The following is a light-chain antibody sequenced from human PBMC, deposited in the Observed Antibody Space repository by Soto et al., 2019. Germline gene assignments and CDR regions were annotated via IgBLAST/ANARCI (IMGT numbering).Light chain of an antibody. J-gene: IGKJ1*01. CDR3: QQYNSWPRT. CDR2: DAS. V-gene: IGKV3-15*01. Sequence: EIVMTQSPATLSVSPGERATLSCRASQSVSNKLAWYQQKPGQAPRLLIYDASTRATGIPARFSGSGSGTKFTLTISSLQPEDFAVYYCQQYNSWPRTFGQGTKVDIK. CDR1: QSVSNK.